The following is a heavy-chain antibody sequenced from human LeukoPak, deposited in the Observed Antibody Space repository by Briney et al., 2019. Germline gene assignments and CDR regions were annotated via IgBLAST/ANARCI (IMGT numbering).Heavy chain of an antibody. D-gene: IGHD4/OR15-4a*01. J-gene: IGHJ4*02. CDR2: IYYSGSI. Sequence: PSETLSLTCTVSGGSISISSYYWGWIRQPPGKGLEWIGSIYYSGSIYYNPSLKSRVTISVDTSKNQFSLKLSSVTAADTDVYYCARAGIWGSYYFDYWGQGTLVTVSS. CDR1: GGSISISSYY. CDR3: ARAGIWGSYYFDY. V-gene: IGHV4-39*01.